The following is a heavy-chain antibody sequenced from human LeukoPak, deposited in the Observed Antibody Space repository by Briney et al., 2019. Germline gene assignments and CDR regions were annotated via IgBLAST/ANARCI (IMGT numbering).Heavy chain of an antibody. V-gene: IGHV1-46*01. CDR1: GYTFTSNY. CDR2: ISPSGGST. D-gene: IGHD5-24*01. Sequence: ASLKVSCKAFGYTFTSNYMSWVRRPPGQGPEWMGVISPSGGSTPYAQKFQSRVTLTRDMSTTTDYFELSSLRSEDTAVYYCARDNSVRDEAWWFNPWGQGTLVTVSS. J-gene: IGHJ5*02. CDR3: ARDNSVRDEAWWFNP.